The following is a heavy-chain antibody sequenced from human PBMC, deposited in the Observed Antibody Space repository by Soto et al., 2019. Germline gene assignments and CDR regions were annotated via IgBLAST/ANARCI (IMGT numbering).Heavy chain of an antibody. D-gene: IGHD3-9*01. CDR2: INWNGGST. J-gene: IGHJ4*02. CDR3: ARVKMGVLRYFDWLSSYFDY. CDR1: GFTFDDYG. Sequence: EVQLVESGGGVVRPGGSLRLSCAASGFTFDDYGMSWVRQAPGKGLEWVSGINWNGGSTGYADSVKGRFTISRDNAKNYLYLQMNSLRAEDTALYYCARVKMGVLRYFDWLSSYFDYWGQGTLVTVSS. V-gene: IGHV3-20*04.